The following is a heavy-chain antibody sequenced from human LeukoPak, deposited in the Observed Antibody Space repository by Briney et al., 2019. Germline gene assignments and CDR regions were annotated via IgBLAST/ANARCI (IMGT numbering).Heavy chain of an antibody. CDR2: INWNGGST. CDR3: AREVEEWELLYWFDP. D-gene: IGHD1-26*01. Sequence: PGGSLRLSCAASGFTFDDYGMSWVRQAPGKGLEWVSGINWNGGSTGYADSVKGRFTISRDNAKNSLYLQMNSLRAEDTALYYCAREVEEWELLYWFDPWGQGTLVTVSS. CDR1: GFTFDDYG. V-gene: IGHV3-20*04. J-gene: IGHJ5*02.